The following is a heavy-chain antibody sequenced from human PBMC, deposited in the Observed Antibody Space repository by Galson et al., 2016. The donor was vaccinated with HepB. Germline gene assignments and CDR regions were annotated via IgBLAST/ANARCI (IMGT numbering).Heavy chain of an antibody. CDR2: IYPGDSDT. V-gene: IGHV5-51*01. J-gene: IGHJ6*02. CDR3: ARSVWRQDTPYGMDV. CDR1: GYSFSNYW. D-gene: IGHD3-16*01. Sequence: QSGAEVKKPGESLKISCKGSGYSFSNYWIAWVRQMPGKGLEWMGLIYPGDSDTKYRPSFQGQVTMSADKSISTVYLQWRSLKASDTAIYYWARSVWRQDTPYGMDVWGQGTTVTVSS.